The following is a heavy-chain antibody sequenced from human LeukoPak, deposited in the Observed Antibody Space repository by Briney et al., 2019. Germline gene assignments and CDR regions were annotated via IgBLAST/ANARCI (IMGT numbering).Heavy chain of an antibody. V-gene: IGHV4-39*01. CDR2: IYYSGST. Sequence: SETLSLTCTVSGGSISSSSYYWGWIRQPPGKGLAWIGSIYYSGSTYYNPSLKSRVTISVDTSKNQFSLKLSSVTAADTAVYYCAGYFDVLRFLEWSPRNWFDPWGQGTLVTVSS. D-gene: IGHD3-3*01. CDR1: GGSISSSSYY. J-gene: IGHJ5*02. CDR3: AGYFDVLRFLEWSPRNWFDP.